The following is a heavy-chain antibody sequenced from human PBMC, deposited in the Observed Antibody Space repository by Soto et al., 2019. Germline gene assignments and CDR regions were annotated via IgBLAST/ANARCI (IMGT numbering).Heavy chain of an antibody. CDR2: INPSGGST. Sequence: ASVKVSCKASGYTFTTYYMHWVRQAPGQGLEWMGIINPSGGSTSYAQKFQGRVTMTRDTSRSTGYMELSSLRSEDTAVYYCASPDHSGSYGYWGQGTLVTVSS. J-gene: IGHJ4*02. CDR1: GYTFTTYY. CDR3: ASPDHSGSYGY. D-gene: IGHD5-18*01. V-gene: IGHV1-46*01.